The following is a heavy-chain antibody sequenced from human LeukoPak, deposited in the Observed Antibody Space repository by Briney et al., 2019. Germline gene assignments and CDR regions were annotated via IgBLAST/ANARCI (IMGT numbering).Heavy chain of an antibody. D-gene: IGHD2-15*01. CDR1: GGSISSSNW. J-gene: IGHJ5*02. V-gene: IGHV4-4*02. CDR3: ARDKDSLFDP. CDR2: IYHGGST. Sequence: SETLSLTCAVSGGSISSSNWWSWVRPPPGKGLEWIGEIYHGGSTNYNPSLKSRVAMSVDRSRNQFSLQLSSVTAADTAVYYCARDKDSLFDPWGQGTLVTVSS.